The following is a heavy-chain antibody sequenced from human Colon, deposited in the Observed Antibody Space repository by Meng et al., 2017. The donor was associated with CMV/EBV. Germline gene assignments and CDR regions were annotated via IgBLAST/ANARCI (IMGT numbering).Heavy chain of an antibody. CDR3: ARVSSAGLALDV. J-gene: IGHJ3*01. Sequence: GESLKISCAASGFTFSSYGMHWVRQAPGKGLEWLSVIYSSGRTFYGDSAKGRFTISRDTSQNTVYLQMDTLRVEDTAMYYCARVSSAGLALDVWGQGTMVTVSS. CDR2: IYSSGRT. D-gene: IGHD3-22*01. CDR1: GFTFSSYG. V-gene: IGHV3-NL1*01.